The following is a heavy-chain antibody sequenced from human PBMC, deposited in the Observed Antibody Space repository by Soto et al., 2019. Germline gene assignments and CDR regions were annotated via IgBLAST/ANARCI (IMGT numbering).Heavy chain of an antibody. CDR2: ISSNGGST. J-gene: IGHJ3*02. Sequence: GSLRLSCSASGFTFSSYAMHWVRQAPGKGLEYVSAISSNGGSTYYADSVKGRFTISRDNSKNTLYLQMSSLRAEDTAVYYCVKGITMIVVRDAFDIWGQGSMVTVSS. CDR1: GFTFSSYA. D-gene: IGHD3-22*01. V-gene: IGHV3-64D*08. CDR3: VKGITMIVVRDAFDI.